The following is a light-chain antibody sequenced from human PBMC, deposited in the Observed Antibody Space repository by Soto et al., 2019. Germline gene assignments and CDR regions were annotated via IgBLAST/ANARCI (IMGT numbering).Light chain of an antibody. CDR2: KAS. Sequence: DIQMTQSPSTLSASIGDRVTITCRASQTINSWLAWYQHKPGKAPKLLIYKASSLESGVPSRFSGSGSGTEFTLTISSLQPDDFATYYCQQYNNYWTFGQGTKVEIK. CDR1: QTINSW. J-gene: IGKJ1*01. V-gene: IGKV1-5*03. CDR3: QQYNNYWT.